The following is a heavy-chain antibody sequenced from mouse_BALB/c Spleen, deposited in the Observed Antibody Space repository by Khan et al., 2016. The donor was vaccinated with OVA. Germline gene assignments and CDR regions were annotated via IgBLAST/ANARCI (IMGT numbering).Heavy chain of an antibody. V-gene: IGHV1-63*02. CDR1: GYTFTKYW. J-gene: IGHJ4*01. CDR2: IYPGNGNT. CDR3: ARPYYYGSTYDTMDA. Sequence: QVQLQQPGAELVRPGTSVKMSCKAAGYTFTKYWIGWVKQRPGHGLEWIGDIYPGNGNTNYNEKFKGKATLTADTSSSTAYMHLNSLTSADSAIYYCARPYYYGSTYDTMDAWGQGTSVTVSS. D-gene: IGHD1-1*01.